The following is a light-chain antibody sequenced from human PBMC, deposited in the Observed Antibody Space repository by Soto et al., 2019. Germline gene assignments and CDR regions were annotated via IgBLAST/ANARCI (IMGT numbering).Light chain of an antibody. CDR2: DAS. CDR3: QQYDNLPLT. V-gene: IGKV1-33*01. J-gene: IGKJ5*01. Sequence: DLQMTQSPSSLSATVGDSVTIXXQASQNINNYLNWYQQKPGKAPKLXIYDASNLETGVPSRFSGSGAGTDFTFTISSLQPEDIATYYCQQYDNLPLTFGQGTRLEI. CDR1: QNINNY.